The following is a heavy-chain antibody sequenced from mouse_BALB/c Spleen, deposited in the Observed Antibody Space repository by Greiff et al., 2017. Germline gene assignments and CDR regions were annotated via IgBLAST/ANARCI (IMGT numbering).Heavy chain of an antibody. Sequence: VQLQQPGAELVRPGASVKLSCKASGYTFTSYWINWVKQRPGQGLEWIGNIYPSDSYTNYNQKFKDKATLTVDKSSSTAYMQLSSPTSEDSAVYYCTREGTGYYFDYWGQGTTLTVSS. D-gene: IGHD4-1*01. CDR3: TREGTGYYFDY. CDR1: GYTFTSYW. V-gene: IGHV1-69*02. J-gene: IGHJ2*01. CDR2: IYPSDSYT.